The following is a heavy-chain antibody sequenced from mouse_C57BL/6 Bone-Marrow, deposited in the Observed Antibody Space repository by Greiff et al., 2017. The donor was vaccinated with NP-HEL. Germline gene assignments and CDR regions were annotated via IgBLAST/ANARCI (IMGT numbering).Heavy chain of an antibody. CDR2: ISNLAYSI. V-gene: IGHV5-15*01. D-gene: IGHD1-1*01. CDR3: ARPDYYGSSFYAMDY. CDR1: GFTFSDYG. Sequence: EVHLVESGGGLVQPGGSLKLSCAASGFTFSDYGMAWVRQAPRKGPEWVAFISNLAYSIYYADTVTGRFTISRENAKNTLYLEMSSLRSEDTAMYYCARPDYYGSSFYAMDYWGQGTSVTVSS. J-gene: IGHJ4*01.